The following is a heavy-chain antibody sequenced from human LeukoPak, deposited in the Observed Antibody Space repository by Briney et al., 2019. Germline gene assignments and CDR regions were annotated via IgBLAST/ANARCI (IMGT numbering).Heavy chain of an antibody. J-gene: IGHJ5*02. Sequence: GGSLRLSCAASGFTFSSYGMHWVRQAPGKGLEWVAAISYDGSSKYYADSVMGRFSVSRDNSKNTLYLQLSSLRPEDTAVHYCARDHQLQNGNWFDPWGQGTLVTVSS. V-gene: IGHV3-30*03. D-gene: IGHD2-2*01. CDR2: ISYDGSSK. CDR3: ARDHQLQNGNWFDP. CDR1: GFTFSSYG.